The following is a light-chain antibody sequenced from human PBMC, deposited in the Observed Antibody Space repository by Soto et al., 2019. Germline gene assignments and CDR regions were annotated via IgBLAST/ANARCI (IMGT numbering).Light chain of an antibody. CDR3: QVWDSSSDHVV. V-gene: IGLV3-21*02. J-gene: IGLJ2*01. CDR1: NIGSKS. CDR2: DDS. Sequence: SYELTQPPSESVAPGQTARITCGGNNIGSKSVHWYQQKPGQAPVLVVYDDSDRPSGTPERFSGSNSGNTATLTISRVEAGDEADYYCQVWDSSSDHVVFGGGTKLTVL.